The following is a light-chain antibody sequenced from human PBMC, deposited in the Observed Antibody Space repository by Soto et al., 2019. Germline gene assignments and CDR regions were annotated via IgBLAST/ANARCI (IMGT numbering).Light chain of an antibody. CDR3: QQYNYWPVT. J-gene: IGKJ4*01. CDR2: GAS. CDR1: QSVGSN. V-gene: IGKV3-15*01. Sequence: EIVLAQSPATLALAPGERATLSCRAAQSVGSNLAWYQQKPGQAPRLLIYGASTRANGIPARFSGRGSGTEFTLTISGLQSEDFATYYCQQYNYWPVTFGGGTKVDIK.